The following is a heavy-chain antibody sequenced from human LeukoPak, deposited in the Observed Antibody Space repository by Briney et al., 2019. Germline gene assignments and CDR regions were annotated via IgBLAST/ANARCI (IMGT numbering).Heavy chain of an antibody. J-gene: IGHJ4*02. V-gene: IGHV3-64D*06. Sequence: GGSLRLSCSASGFTFSSYAMHWVRQAPGKGLEYVSAISSNGGRKYYADSVKGRFTISRDNSKNTLYLQMSSLRAEDTAVYYCVKVWKAGSHFDYWGQGDLVTVSS. CDR2: ISSNGGRK. CDR3: VKVWKAGSHFDY. CDR1: GFTFSSYA. D-gene: IGHD1-1*01.